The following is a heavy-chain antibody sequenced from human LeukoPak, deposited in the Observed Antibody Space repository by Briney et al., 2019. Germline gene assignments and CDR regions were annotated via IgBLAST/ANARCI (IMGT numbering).Heavy chain of an antibody. Sequence: SETLSLTCTVSGGSISSYYWSWIRQPPGKGLEWIGYIYYSGSTNYNPSLESRVTISVDTSKNQFSLKLSSVTAADTAVYYCAAGGDYYDSSGYLDYWGQGTLVTVSS. CDR1: GGSISSYY. CDR3: AAGGDYYDSSGYLDY. D-gene: IGHD3-22*01. CDR2: IYYSGST. V-gene: IGHV4-59*01. J-gene: IGHJ4*02.